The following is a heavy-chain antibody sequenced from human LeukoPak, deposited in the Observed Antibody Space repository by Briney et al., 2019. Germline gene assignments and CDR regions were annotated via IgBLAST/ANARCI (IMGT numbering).Heavy chain of an antibody. V-gene: IGHV3-9*01. J-gene: IGHJ3*02. CDR3: AKDISSSWYRDAFDI. CDR1: GFTFDDYA. D-gene: IGHD6-13*01. Sequence: GGSLRLSCAASGFTFDDYAMHWVRQAPGKGLEWVSGISWNSGSIGYADSVKGRFTISRDNAKNSLYLQMNSLRAEDTALYYCAKDISSSWYRDAFDIWGQGTMVTVSS. CDR2: ISWNSGSI.